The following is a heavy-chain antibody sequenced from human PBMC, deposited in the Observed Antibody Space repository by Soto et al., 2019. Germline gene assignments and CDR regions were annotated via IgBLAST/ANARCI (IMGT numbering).Heavy chain of an antibody. J-gene: IGHJ5*02. CDR3: ARGASHRYSSGWYGGWFDP. Sequence: QVQLQQWGAGLLKPSETLSLTCAVYGGSFSGYYWSWIRQPPGKGLEWIGEINHSGSTNYNPSLKSRVTISVDTSKNQFSLKLSSVTAADTAVYYCARGASHRYSSGWYGGWFDPWGQGTLVTVSS. D-gene: IGHD6-19*01. V-gene: IGHV4-34*01. CDR2: INHSGST. CDR1: GGSFSGYY.